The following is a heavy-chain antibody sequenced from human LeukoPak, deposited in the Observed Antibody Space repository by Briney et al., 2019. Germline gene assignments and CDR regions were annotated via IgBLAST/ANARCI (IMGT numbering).Heavy chain of an antibody. CDR3: AKDREVTIFGVVISNDY. J-gene: IGHJ4*02. D-gene: IGHD3-3*01. Sequence: GGSLRLSCAASGFTFSSYVMSWVRQAPGKGLEWVSVISGSGGSTLYIDSVKGRFTISRDNSKNTLYLQMNSLGAEDTAVYYCAKDREVTIFGVVISNDYWGQGTLVTVSS. CDR1: GFTFSSYV. CDR2: ISGSGGST. V-gene: IGHV3-23*01.